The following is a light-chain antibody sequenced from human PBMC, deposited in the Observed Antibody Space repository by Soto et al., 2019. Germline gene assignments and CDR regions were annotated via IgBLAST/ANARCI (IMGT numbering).Light chain of an antibody. CDR3: QQYNNWPWYT. Sequence: EIVMTQSPATLSVSPGERATVSCRASQSVSSNLAWYQQKPGQAPRLLIYGASTRATGIPARFSGSGSGTEFTLTLSSLQSEDFAVYYCQQYNNWPWYTFGQGTKLEIK. V-gene: IGKV3-15*01. CDR1: QSVSSN. J-gene: IGKJ2*01. CDR2: GAS.